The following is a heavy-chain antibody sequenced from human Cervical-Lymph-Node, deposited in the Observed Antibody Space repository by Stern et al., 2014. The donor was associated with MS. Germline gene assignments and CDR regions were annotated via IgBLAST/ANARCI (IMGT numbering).Heavy chain of an antibody. Sequence: EVQLVESGGGLVQPGGSLRLSCAASGFTFDNYWMYWVRQAPEKGLVWVSHINTDGSNTVYADSVKGRFTISRDNAENTLFLKMNSMRAEDTAVYYCARDAAGLDIWGQGTMVTVSS. CDR1: GFTFDNYW. J-gene: IGHJ3*02. CDR3: ARDAAGLDI. D-gene: IGHD6-19*01. CDR2: INTDGSNT. V-gene: IGHV3-74*01.